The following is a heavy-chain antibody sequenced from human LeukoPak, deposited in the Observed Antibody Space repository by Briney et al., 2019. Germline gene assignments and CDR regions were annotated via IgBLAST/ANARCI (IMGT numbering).Heavy chain of an antibody. CDR2: INNSGST. CDR3: ARGRAFFD. V-gene: IGHV4-34*01. CDR1: GGSFSGYY. D-gene: IGHD3-3*02. Sequence: SETLSLTCAVYGGSFSGYYWSWIRQPPGKGLEWIGEINNSGSTNYNPSLKSRVTISRDTSKNQFSLKLSSVTAADTAVYYCARGRAFFDWGQGTLVTVSS. J-gene: IGHJ4*02.